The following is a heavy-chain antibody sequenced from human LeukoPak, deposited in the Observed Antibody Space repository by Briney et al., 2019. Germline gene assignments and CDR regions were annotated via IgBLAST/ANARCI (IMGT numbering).Heavy chain of an antibody. D-gene: IGHD2/OR15-2a*01. CDR1: GGSISNNNYY. CDR3: NRLFDY. J-gene: IGHJ4*02. Sequence: SETLSLTCTVSGGSISNNNYYWGWIRQPPGKGLEWIGSIYYDGSTYYNPSLKSRVTISEDTSKNQFSLKLTSVTAADTAVYYCNRLFDYWGQGTLVTVSS. V-gene: IGHV4-39*01. CDR2: IYYDGST.